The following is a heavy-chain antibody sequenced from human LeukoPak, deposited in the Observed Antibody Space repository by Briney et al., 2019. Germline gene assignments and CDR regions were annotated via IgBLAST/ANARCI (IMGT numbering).Heavy chain of an antibody. Sequence: SETLSLTCTVSGGSISSYYWSWLRQPPGQGLEWIGYIYYSGSTNYNPSLKSRVTISVDTSKNQFSLKLSSVTAADTAVYYCARGRPSWGRVEPHHFDYWGQGTLVTVSS. J-gene: IGHJ4*02. D-gene: IGHD3-16*01. CDR3: ARGRPSWGRVEPHHFDY. CDR2: IYYSGST. CDR1: GGSISSYY. V-gene: IGHV4-59*01.